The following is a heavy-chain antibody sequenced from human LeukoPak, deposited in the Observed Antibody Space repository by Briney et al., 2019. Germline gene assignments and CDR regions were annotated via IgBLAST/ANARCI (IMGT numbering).Heavy chain of an antibody. J-gene: IGHJ4*02. CDR1: GFTFSSYG. D-gene: IGHD3-3*01. CDR3: ASSRPDVLRFLDPSGPFDY. CDR2: IRYDGSNK. Sequence: GGSLRLSCAASGFTFSSYGMHWVRQAPGKGLEWVAFIRYDGSNKYYADSVKGRFTISRDNSKNTLYLQMNSLRAEDTAVYYCASSRPDVLRFLDPSGPFDYWGQGTLVTVSS. V-gene: IGHV3-30*02.